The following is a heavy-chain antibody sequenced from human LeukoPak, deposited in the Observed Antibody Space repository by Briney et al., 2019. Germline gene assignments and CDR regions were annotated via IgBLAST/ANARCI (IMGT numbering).Heavy chain of an antibody. CDR1: GGSISGYY. Sequence: SETLSLTCTVSGGSISGYYWSWIRQPPGKGLEWIGYIYYSGSTNYNPSLKSRVTISVDTSKNQFSLKLSSVTAADTAVYYCARLPMTTVTTSAFDIWGQGTMVTVSS. J-gene: IGHJ3*02. CDR3: ARLPMTTVTTSAFDI. CDR2: IYYSGST. V-gene: IGHV4-59*08. D-gene: IGHD4-17*01.